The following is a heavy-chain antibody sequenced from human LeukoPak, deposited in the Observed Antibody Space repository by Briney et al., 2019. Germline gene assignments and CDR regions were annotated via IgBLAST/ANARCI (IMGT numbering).Heavy chain of an antibody. J-gene: IGHJ4*02. Sequence: GGSLRLSCEASGFTFSSYWMSWVRQAPGKGLERVANINQDGSEKYYVDSVKGRFTVSGDNAKNSVYLQMNSLRAEDTAVYYCARDDSSAHYYFDHWGQGTPVTVSS. CDR3: ARDDSSAHYYFDH. V-gene: IGHV3-7*01. D-gene: IGHD3-22*01. CDR2: INQDGSEK. CDR1: GFTFSSYW.